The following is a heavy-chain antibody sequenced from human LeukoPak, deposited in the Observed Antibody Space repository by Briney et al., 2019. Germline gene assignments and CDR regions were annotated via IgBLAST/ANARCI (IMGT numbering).Heavy chain of an antibody. CDR3: ASGLSRNYYYYMDV. V-gene: IGHV4-59*01. CDR2: IYYSGST. D-gene: IGHD2/OR15-2a*01. Sequence: SETLSLTCTVSGGSISSYYWSWIRHPPGKGLEWIGYIYYSGSTNYNPSLKSRVTISVDTSKNQFSLKLSSVTAADTAVYYCASGLSRNYYYYMDVWGKGTTVTVSS. J-gene: IGHJ6*03. CDR1: GGSISSYY.